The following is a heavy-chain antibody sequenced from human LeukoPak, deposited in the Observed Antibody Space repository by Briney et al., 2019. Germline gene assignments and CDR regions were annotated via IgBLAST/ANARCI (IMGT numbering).Heavy chain of an antibody. CDR2: ISAYNGNT. V-gene: IGHV1-18*01. J-gene: IGHJ3*02. CDR3: ARGTTLGRLGNAFDI. CDR1: GYTFTSYG. D-gene: IGHD3-3*01. Sequence: ASVKVSCKASGYTFTSYGISWVRQAPGQGLERMGWISAYNGNTNYAQKLQGRVTMTTDTSTSTAYMELRSLRSDDTAVYYCARGTTLGRLGNAFDIWGQGTMVTVSS.